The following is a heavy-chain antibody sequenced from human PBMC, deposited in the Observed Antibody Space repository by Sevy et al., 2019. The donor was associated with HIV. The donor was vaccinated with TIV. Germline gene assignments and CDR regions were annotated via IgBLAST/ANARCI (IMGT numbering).Heavy chain of an antibody. CDR1: GGSISSVNW. CDR3: ARGGETPRGFDP. J-gene: IGHJ5*02. V-gene: IGHV4-4*02. Sequence: SETLSLTCAVSGGSISSVNWWHWVRQPPGKGLEWIGEIYHSGYTHYNPSLKSRVTISVDNSKNQFSLKLSFVTAADTAVYYCARGGETPRGFDPWGQGSLVTVSS. D-gene: IGHD3-16*01. CDR2: IYHSGYT.